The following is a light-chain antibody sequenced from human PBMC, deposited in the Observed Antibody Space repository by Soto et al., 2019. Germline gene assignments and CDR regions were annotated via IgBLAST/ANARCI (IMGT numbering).Light chain of an antibody. CDR1: SSNVGSYKL. CDR3: CSSGGSPTYV. J-gene: IGLJ1*01. CDR2: EVN. Sequence: QSSVTHPSSVSGSPGQSITISCTGTSSNVGSYKLVSWYQQHPGKAPKLMIFEVNKRPSGVSNRFSGSKSGNTASLTISGLKVEDEADYYCCSSGGSPTYVFGTGTKVTVL. V-gene: IGLV2-23*02.